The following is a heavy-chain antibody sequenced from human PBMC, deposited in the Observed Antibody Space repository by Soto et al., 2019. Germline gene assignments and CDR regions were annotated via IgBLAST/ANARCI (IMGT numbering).Heavy chain of an antibody. D-gene: IGHD4-17*01. Sequence: SETLSLTCTVSGGSISSSSYYWGWIRQPPGKGLEWIGSIYYSGSTYYNPSLKSRVTISVDTSKNQFSLKLSSVTAADTALYYCASLLYGDLNYYYYYMDVWGKGTRSPSP. CDR3: ASLLYGDLNYYYYYMDV. J-gene: IGHJ6*03. CDR1: GGSISSSSYY. V-gene: IGHV4-39*01. CDR2: IYYSGST.